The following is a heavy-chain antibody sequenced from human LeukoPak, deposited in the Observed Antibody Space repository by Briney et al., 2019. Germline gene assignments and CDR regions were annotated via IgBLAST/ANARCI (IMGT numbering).Heavy chain of an antibody. CDR2: INHRGGT. J-gene: IGHJ4*02. V-gene: IGHV4-34*01. CDR3: ARHSPPGSYYAEIYYFDY. CDR1: GFTFSDYY. Sequence: GSLRLSCAASGFTFSDYYMSWIRQPPGKGLEWIGEINHRGGTNYNPSVKSRVTISVDTSKNQFSLKLSSVTAADTAVYYCARHSPPGSYYAEIYYFDYWGQGTLVTVSP. D-gene: IGHD1-26*01.